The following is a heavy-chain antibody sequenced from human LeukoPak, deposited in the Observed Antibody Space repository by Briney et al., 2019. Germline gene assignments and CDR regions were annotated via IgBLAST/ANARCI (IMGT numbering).Heavy chain of an antibody. CDR3: ASSRGSTIIGGFYFDY. CDR2: IYYSGST. V-gene: IGHV4-31*03. J-gene: IGHJ4*02. CDR1: GGSISSGGYY. D-gene: IGHD5/OR15-5a*01. Sequence: SQTLSLTCTVSGGSISSGGYYWSWIRQHPGKGLEWIGYIYYSGSTYYNPSLKSRVTISVDTFKNQFSLKLSSVTAADTAVYYCASSRGSTIIGGFYFDYWGQGTLVTVSS.